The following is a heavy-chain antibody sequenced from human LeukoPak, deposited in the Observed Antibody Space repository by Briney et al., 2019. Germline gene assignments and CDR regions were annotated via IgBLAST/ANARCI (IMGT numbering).Heavy chain of an antibody. J-gene: IGHJ4*02. CDR3: AKLHYYDSSGYPDY. V-gene: IGHV3-23*01. D-gene: IGHD3-22*01. CDR2: ISGSGGST. CDR1: GFTFSSYA. Sequence: SGGSLRLSCAASGFTFSSYAMSWVRQAPGKGLEWVSAISGSGGSTYYADSVTGRFTISRDNSKNTLYLQMNSLRAEDTAVYYCAKLHYYDSSGYPDYWGQGTLVTVSS.